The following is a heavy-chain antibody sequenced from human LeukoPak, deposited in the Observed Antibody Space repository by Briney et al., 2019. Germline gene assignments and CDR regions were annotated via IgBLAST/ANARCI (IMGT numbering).Heavy chain of an antibody. CDR1: GDSIHSSVYY. D-gene: IGHD4-11*01. CDR3: ARHSGPVIPDGLDI. V-gene: IGHV4-39*01. CDR2: VYYTGST. J-gene: IGHJ3*02. Sequence: SEXLSLTCTVSGDSIHSSVYYWGWVRQPPGTGLEWIGNVYYTGSTFYNPSLESRVTISVDTSKNQFSLKLSSMTAADTAVYFCARHSGPVIPDGLDIWGQGTMVTVSS.